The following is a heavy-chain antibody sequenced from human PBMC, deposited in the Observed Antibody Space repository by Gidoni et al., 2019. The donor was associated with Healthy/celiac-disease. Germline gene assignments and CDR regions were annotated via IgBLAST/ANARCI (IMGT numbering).Heavy chain of an antibody. V-gene: IGHV4-59*01. CDR1: GRPISSYY. Sequence: QVQLQESGPGLVKPSETLSLTCTVSGRPISSYYWSWIRPPPGKGLEWIGYIYYSGSTNYNPSLKSRVTISVDTSKNQFSLKLSSVTAADTAVYYCARGHYYDSSGYYYRGAFDIWGQGTMVTVSS. J-gene: IGHJ3*02. CDR3: ARGHYYDSSGYYYRGAFDI. CDR2: IYYSGST. D-gene: IGHD3-22*01.